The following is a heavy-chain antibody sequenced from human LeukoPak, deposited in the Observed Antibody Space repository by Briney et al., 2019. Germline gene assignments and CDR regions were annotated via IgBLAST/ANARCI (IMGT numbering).Heavy chain of an antibody. V-gene: IGHV1-69*01. CDR3: ARSLSSSGYYYGVDY. D-gene: IGHD3-22*01. J-gene: IGHJ4*02. CDR1: GGTFSSYA. CDR2: IIPIFGTA. Sequence: VKVSRKASGGTFSSYAISWVRQAPGQGLEWMGGIIPIFGTANYAQKFQGRVTITADESTSTAYMELSSLRSEDTAVYYCARSLSSSGYYYGVDYWGQGTLVTVSS.